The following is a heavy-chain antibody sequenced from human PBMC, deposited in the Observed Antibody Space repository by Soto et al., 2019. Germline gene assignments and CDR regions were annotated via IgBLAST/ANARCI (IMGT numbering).Heavy chain of an antibody. V-gene: IGHV1-46*01. Sequence: GASVKVSFKASRYTFTRYYLHCLRQAPGQVLEWMGIINPSGCSTIYAQKFQGVVTMTRDTSTITVYMELIGLRSEDTAVYYCARGGARWPGYFDSWGQGALVTVSS. CDR3: ARGGARWPGYFDS. CDR2: INPSGCST. J-gene: IGHJ4*02. D-gene: IGHD2-15*01. CDR1: RYTFTRYY.